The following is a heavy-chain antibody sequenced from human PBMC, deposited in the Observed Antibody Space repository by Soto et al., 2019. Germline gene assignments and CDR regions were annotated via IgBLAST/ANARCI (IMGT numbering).Heavy chain of an antibody. CDR2: IYPGDSDT. CDR1: GYSFTSYW. CDR3: AVSDDYGDYQMDY. D-gene: IGHD4-17*01. V-gene: IGHV5-51*01. Sequence: HGESLKISCKGSGYSFTSYWIGWVRQMPGKGLKWMGIIYPGDSDTRYSPSFQGQVTISADKSISTAYLQWSSLKASDPAMYYCAVSDDYGDYQMDYWGQGTLVTVSS. J-gene: IGHJ4*02.